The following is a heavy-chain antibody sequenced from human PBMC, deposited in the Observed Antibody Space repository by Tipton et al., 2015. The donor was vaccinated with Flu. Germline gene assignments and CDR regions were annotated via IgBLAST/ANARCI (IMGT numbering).Heavy chain of an antibody. Sequence: TLSLTCTVSGGSISSSSYYWGWIRQPPGKGLEWIGSIYYSGSTYYNPSLKSRVTISVDTSKNQFSLKLSSVTAADTAVYYCARDRGGQGVAGTYFDYWGQGTLVTVSS. J-gene: IGHJ4*02. D-gene: IGHD6-19*01. CDR1: GGSISSSSYY. CDR3: ARDRGGQGVAGTYFDY. V-gene: IGHV4-39*07. CDR2: IYYSGST.